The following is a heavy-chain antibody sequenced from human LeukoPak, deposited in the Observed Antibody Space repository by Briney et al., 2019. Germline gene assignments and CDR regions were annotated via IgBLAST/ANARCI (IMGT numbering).Heavy chain of an antibody. Sequence: KASETLSLTCTVPGGSISSYYWSWIRQPPGKGLEWIGYIYYSGSTNYNPSLKSRVTISVDTSKNQFSLKLSSVTAADTAVYYCARAFGSYSGDDAFDIWGQGTMVTVSS. V-gene: IGHV4-59*12. CDR2: IYYSGST. J-gene: IGHJ3*02. CDR1: GGSISSYY. D-gene: IGHD1-26*01. CDR3: ARAFGSYSGDDAFDI.